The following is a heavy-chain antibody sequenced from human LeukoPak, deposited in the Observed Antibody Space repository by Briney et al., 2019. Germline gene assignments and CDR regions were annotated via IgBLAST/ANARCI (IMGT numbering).Heavy chain of an antibody. CDR2: IYHSGST. V-gene: IGHV4-30-2*01. CDR3: ARVRGEGPAAILPTLKRDFGVVY. J-gene: IGHJ4*02. CDR1: GGSISSGGYY. D-gene: IGHD2-2*01. Sequence: SETLSLTCTVSGGSISSGGYYWSWIRQPPGKGLEWIGYIYHSGSTYYNPSLKSRVTISVDRSKNQFSLKLSSVTAADTAVYYCARVRGEGPAAILPTLKRDFGVVYWGQGTLVTVSS.